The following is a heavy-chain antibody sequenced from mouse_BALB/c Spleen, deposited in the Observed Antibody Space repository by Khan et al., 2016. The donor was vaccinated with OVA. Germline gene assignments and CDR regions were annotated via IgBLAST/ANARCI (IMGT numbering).Heavy chain of an antibody. CDR2: INTYTGEP. CDR3: ARGASYWYFDV. V-gene: IGHV9-1*02. Sequence: QIQLVQSGPELKKPGETVKISCKASAYTFTNYGMNWVKQAPGKGLKWMGWINTYTGEPTYTDDFKGRFAFSLETSASTAYLQINNLKNEDMVTYFCARGASYWYFDVWGAGTTVTVSS. CDR1: AYTFTNYG. J-gene: IGHJ1*01.